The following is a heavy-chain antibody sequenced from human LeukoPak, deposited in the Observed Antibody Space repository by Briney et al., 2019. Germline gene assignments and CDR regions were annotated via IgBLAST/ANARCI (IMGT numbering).Heavy chain of an antibody. Sequence: ASVKVSCKASGYTFTGYYMHWVRQAPGQGLEWMGWINPNSGGTNYAQKFQGWVTMTRDTSISTAYMELSRLRSDDTAVYYCARGGIAVARVFDYWGQGTLDTVSS. CDR2: INPNSGGT. J-gene: IGHJ4*02. CDR3: ARGGIAVARVFDY. V-gene: IGHV1-2*04. D-gene: IGHD6-19*01. CDR1: GYTFTGYY.